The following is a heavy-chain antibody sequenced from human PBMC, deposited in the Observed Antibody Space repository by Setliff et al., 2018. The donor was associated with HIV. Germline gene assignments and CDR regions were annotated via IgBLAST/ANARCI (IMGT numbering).Heavy chain of an antibody. V-gene: IGHV4-61*09. CDR1: GDSITRGSYY. CDR2: IYTSGKT. D-gene: IGHD1-26*01. CDR3: ARAAYSGTYLWEPAIDL. J-gene: IGHJ2*01. Sequence: PSETLSLTCTVSGDSITRGSYYWSWIRQPAGKGLEWIGHIYTSGKTHYSPSLKSRITISADTSKNQLSLNLSSVTAADTAVYYCARAAYSGTYLWEPAIDLWGRGTLVTVSS.